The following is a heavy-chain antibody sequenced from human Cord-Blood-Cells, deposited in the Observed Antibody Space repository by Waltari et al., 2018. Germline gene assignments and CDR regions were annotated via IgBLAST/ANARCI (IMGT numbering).Heavy chain of an antibody. CDR3: ARGSIPGIAEAAIVYYYYYMDV. CDR2: IIPIFGTA. D-gene: IGHD6-13*01. V-gene: IGHV1-69*01. Sequence: QVQLVQSGAEVKKPGSSVKFFCKTAAVTFSSYAISSVRQASAQGLAGRVGIIPIFGTATYEQKFKGRVKITADESTSTAYMELSSLRSEDTAVYYCARGSIPGIAEAAIVYYYYYMDVWGKGTTVTVSS. J-gene: IGHJ6*03. CDR1: AVTFSSYA.